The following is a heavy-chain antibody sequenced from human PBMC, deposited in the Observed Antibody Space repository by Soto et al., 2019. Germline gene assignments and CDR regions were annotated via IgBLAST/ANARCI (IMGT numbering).Heavy chain of an antibody. D-gene: IGHD2-15*01. CDR3: ARQRGQKGYCSGGSCSDY. CDR1: GGSISSSSYY. Sequence: QLQLQESGPGLVKPSETLSLTCTVSGGSISSSSYYWGWIRQPPGKGLEWIGCIYYSGSTYYNPSLKSRVTISVDTSKNHFSLKLSSVTAADTAVYYCARQRGQKGYCSGGSCSDYWGQGTLVTVSS. J-gene: IGHJ4*02. V-gene: IGHV4-39*01. CDR2: IYYSGST.